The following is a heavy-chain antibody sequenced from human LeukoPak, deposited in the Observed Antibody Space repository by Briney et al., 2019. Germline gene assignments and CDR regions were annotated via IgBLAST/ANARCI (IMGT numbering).Heavy chain of an antibody. D-gene: IGHD3-3*01. CDR1: GYSFTSYW. Sequence: GESLKISCKGSGYSFTSYWIGWVRQLPGKGLEWMGIIYPGDSDTRYSPSSQGQVTISADKSISTAYLQWSSLKASDTAMYYCARLGYYDFWSGSSRSGYFDYWGQGTLVTVSS. J-gene: IGHJ4*02. CDR3: ARLGYYDFWSGSSRSGYFDY. CDR2: IYPGDSDT. V-gene: IGHV5-51*01.